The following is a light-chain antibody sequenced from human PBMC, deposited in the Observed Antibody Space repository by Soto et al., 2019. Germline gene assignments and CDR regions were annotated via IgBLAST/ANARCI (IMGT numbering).Light chain of an antibody. Sequence: IVLTQSPCTLSLSPGERATLSCRASQSVSNTYLAWYQQKPGQAPRLLIYGASSRAPGIPDRFSGSGSGTDFTLTISRLEPEDFAVYYCQQYGSSPPLTFGGGTKVDIK. CDR2: GAS. CDR3: QQYGSSPPLT. J-gene: IGKJ4*01. V-gene: IGKV3-20*01. CDR1: QSVSNTY.